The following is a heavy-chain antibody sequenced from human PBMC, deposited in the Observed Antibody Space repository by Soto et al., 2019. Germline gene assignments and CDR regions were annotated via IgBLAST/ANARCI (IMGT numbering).Heavy chain of an antibody. V-gene: IGHV4-34*01. CDR3: ARGRQQLDP. Sequence: QVQLQQWGAGLLKPSETLSLTCAVYGGSFSGYYWSWIRQPPGKGLEWIGEINHSGSTNYNPSLKSRVTISVDTPKNQFSLKLRSATAADTAVYYCARGRQQLDPWGQGTLVTVSS. D-gene: IGHD6-13*01. CDR2: INHSGST. J-gene: IGHJ5*02. CDR1: GGSFSGYY.